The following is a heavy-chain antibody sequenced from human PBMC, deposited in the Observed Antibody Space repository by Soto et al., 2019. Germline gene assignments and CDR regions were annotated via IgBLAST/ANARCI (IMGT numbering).Heavy chain of an antibody. CDR3: ARSPKSSDFPYYFDF. CDR1: ARSFSGYY. D-gene: IGHD2-21*02. CDR2: VIHTVIT. J-gene: IGHJ4*02. Sequence: AETLSLTCTIYARSFSGYYWSCIRQPPWKGLEWIGEVIHTVITNYNPSLKGRVTISVDTSKNQFSLNLSSVTAADTAVYYCARSPKSSDFPYYFDFWGQGTQVTVSS. V-gene: IGHV4-34*12.